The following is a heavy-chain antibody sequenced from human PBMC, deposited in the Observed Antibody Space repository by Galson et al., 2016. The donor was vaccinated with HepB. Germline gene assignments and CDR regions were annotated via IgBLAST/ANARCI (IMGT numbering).Heavy chain of an antibody. CDR1: EFAFDDYG. CDR2: IKQDGSEK. D-gene: IGHD6-19*01. CDR3: VRDSNGWFIHWDFDL. J-gene: IGHJ2*01. V-gene: IGHV3-7*03. Sequence: SLRLSCAASEFAFDDYGMNWFRQAPGKGLEWVANIKQDGSEKYSVDSVKGRFTISRDNAKNSVYLQMNSLRAEDTAIYYCVRDSNGWFIHWDFDLWGRGTLVIVSS.